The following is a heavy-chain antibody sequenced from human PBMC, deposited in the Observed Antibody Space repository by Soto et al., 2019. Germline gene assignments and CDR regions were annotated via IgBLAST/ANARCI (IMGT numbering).Heavy chain of an antibody. Sequence: TLSLTCTVSGVSVSTNTQYWGWIRQPPGKALEWLALIYWNDDKRYSPSLKSRLTITKDTSKNQVVLTMTNMDPVDTATYYGAHSQYSYGLITMSYWGQGTLVTVSS. CDR3: AHSQYSYGLITMSY. J-gene: IGHJ4*02. V-gene: IGHV2-5*01. D-gene: IGHD5-18*01. CDR2: IYWNDDK. CDR1: GVSVSTNTQY.